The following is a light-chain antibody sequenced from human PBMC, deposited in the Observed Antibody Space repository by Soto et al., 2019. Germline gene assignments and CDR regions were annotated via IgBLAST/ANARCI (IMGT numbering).Light chain of an antibody. CDR1: QTLSNSF. J-gene: IGKJ5*01. CDR3: QQYGSSPIT. Sequence: EIVLTQSPGTLSLSPGERATLSCRASQTLSNSFIAWYQQKPGQAPRLLIYGASSRATGIPDRFRGSGSGTDFTLTISRLEPEDFAVYYCQQYGSSPITFGQGTRLEIK. V-gene: IGKV3-20*01. CDR2: GAS.